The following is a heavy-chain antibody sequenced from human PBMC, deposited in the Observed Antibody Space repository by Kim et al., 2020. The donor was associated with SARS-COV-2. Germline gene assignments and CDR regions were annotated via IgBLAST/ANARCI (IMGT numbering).Heavy chain of an antibody. CDR3: AIIPRWFGETTFDY. Sequence: ADSVKGRFTIARDNSKNTLNLHMNSLGDEDTAGYYCAIIPRWFGETTFDYWGQGTLVTVSS. J-gene: IGHJ4*02. V-gene: IGHV3-30*07. D-gene: IGHD3-10*01.